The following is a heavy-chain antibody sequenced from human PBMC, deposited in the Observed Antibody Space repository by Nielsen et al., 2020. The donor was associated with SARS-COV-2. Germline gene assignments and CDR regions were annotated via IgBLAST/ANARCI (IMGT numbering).Heavy chain of an antibody. V-gene: IGHV5-10-1*04. D-gene: IGHD4-23*01. CDR1: GYSFTSHW. CDR3: ARNTYGGSTDY. Sequence: GESLKISCKGSGYSFTSHWITWVRQMPGKGLEWMGRIDPSDSYVDYNPSFQGQVTISADKSISTVYLQWSGLKASDSAMYYCARNTYGGSTDYWGQGTLVTVSS. CDR2: IDPSDSYV. J-gene: IGHJ4*02.